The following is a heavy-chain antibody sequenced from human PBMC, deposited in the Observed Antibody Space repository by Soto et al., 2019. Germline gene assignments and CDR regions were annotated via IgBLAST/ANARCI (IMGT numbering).Heavy chain of an antibody. J-gene: IGHJ3*02. Sequence: GESLKISCKGSGYSFTSYWIGWVRQMPGKGLEWMGIIYPGDSDTRYSPSFQGQVTISADKSISTAYLQWSSLKASDTAMYYCARPTYYDILTGYEVQAFDIWGQGTMVTVSS. CDR2: IYPGDSDT. D-gene: IGHD3-9*01. CDR1: GYSFTSYW. CDR3: ARPTYYDILTGYEVQAFDI. V-gene: IGHV5-51*01.